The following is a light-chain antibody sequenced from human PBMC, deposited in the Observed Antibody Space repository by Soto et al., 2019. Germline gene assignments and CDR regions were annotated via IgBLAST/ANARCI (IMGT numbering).Light chain of an antibody. V-gene: IGKV3D-20*02. CDR3: QQRFDWPKIT. CDR1: QSVSSNN. CDR2: GAS. Sequence: DIVLTQSPGTLSLSPGERATLSCRASQSVSSNNLAWYQQRPGQAPRVVIYGASTRATGIPERFSGSGSGTDFTLTISSLEPEDFGVFYCQQRFDWPKITFGQGTRLEIK. J-gene: IGKJ5*01.